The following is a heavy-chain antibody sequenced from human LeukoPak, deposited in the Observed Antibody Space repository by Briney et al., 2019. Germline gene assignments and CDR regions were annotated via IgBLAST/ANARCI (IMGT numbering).Heavy chain of an antibody. CDR1: GGSISSSSYY. J-gene: IGHJ4*02. CDR2: IYYSGST. CDR3: ASIAAAGRSVSSDY. V-gene: IGHV4-39*01. D-gene: IGHD6-13*01. Sequence: SETLSLTCTVSGGSISSSSYYWGWIRQPPGQGLEWIGSIYYSGSTYYNPSLKSRVTISVDTSKNQFSLKLSSVTAADTAVYYCASIAAAGRSVSSDYWGQGTLVTVSS.